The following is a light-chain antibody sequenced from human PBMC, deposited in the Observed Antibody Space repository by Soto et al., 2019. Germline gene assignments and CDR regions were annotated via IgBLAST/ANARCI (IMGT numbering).Light chain of an antibody. Sequence: QSVPTHPASVSWSPRQSITISCTGTNSDVGSYNLVSWFQQHPGKAPKLVIYEVTKRPSGVSDRFSGSKSGNTASLTISGLQAEDEADYYCFSYAGDTVYVFGTGTKVTVL. V-gene: IGLV2-23*02. J-gene: IGLJ1*01. CDR1: NSDVGSYNL. CDR3: FSYAGDTVYV. CDR2: EVT.